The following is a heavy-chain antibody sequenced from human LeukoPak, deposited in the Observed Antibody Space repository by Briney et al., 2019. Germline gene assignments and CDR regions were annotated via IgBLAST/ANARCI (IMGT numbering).Heavy chain of an antibody. CDR3: ARDLDIAAAPSDY. V-gene: IGHV3-7*01. Sequence: PGGSLRLSCAASGFTFSSYWMSWVRQAPGKGLEWVANIKQDGSEKYYVDSVKGRFTISRDNAKSSLYLQMNSLRAEDTAVYYCARDLDIAAAPSDYWGQGTLVTVSS. J-gene: IGHJ4*02. CDR1: GFTFSSYW. CDR2: IKQDGSEK. D-gene: IGHD6-13*01.